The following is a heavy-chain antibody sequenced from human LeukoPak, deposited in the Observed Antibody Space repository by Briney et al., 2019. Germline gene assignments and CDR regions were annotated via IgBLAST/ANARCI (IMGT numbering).Heavy chain of an antibody. D-gene: IGHD6-6*01. V-gene: IGHV3-21*01. CDR1: EFTFTHYT. CDR2: IATPSGDI. CDR3: AREYSSSSNYFGMDV. J-gene: IGHJ6*02. Sequence: GGSLRLSCEASEFTFTHYTMNWVRQAPGKWLEWVSSIATPSGDIYYADSVRGRFTISSDNAKTSLFLQMNSLRAEDTAIYYCAREYSSSSNYFGMDVWGQGTTVTVSS.